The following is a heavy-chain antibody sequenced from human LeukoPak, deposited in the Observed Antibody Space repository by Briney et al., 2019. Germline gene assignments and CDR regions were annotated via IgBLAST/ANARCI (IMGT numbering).Heavy chain of an antibody. CDR1: GFSFSVFW. J-gene: IGHJ4*02. V-gene: IGHV3-21*01. CDR3: ARDQDWNDRGGLDY. Sequence: GGSLRLSCAASGFSFSVFWMHWVRQAPGKGLEWVSSISTSSIYIYYTDSLKGRFTISRDNARNSLYLQMNSLKAEDTAVYYCARDQDWNDRGGLDYWGQGTLVTVSS. CDR2: ISTSSIYI. D-gene: IGHD1-1*01.